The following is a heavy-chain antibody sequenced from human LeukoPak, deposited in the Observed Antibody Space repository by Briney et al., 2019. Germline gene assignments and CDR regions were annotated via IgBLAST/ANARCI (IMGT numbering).Heavy chain of an antibody. CDR1: GGSVDSSTNY. D-gene: IGHD1-14*01. CDR2: IFYSGTT. V-gene: IGHV4-39*07. CDR3: ARKPGHYFYYMDG. J-gene: IGHJ6*03. Sequence: SETLSLTCTVSGGSVDSSTNYWGWIHQPPGKGLEWIGSIFYSGTTYYNPSFKSRVAISVDTSKNKFSLKLSSVTAADTGVYFCARKPGHYFYYMDGWGKGTTVTVSS.